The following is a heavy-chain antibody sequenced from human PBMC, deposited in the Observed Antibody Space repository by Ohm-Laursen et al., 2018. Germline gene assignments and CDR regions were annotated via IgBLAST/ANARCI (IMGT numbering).Heavy chain of an antibody. J-gene: IGHJ4*02. V-gene: IGHV1-2*02. CDR1: GGTFSSYA. Sequence: ASVKVSCKASGGTFSSYAISWVRQAPGQGLEWMGWINPHSGVANYAQKFQGKVAMTRDTSITTAYMELSRLRSDDAAVYYCARGALSTAAARSLGIIDYWDKGTLVTVSS. CDR3: ARGALSTAAARSLGIIDY. D-gene: IGHD6-13*01. CDR2: INPHSGVA.